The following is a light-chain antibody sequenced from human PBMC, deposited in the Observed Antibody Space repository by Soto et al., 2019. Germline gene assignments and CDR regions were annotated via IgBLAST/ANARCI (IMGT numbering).Light chain of an antibody. Sequence: DIQMSQSPSTLSGSVGNRVTITCRASQTISSWLGWYQQRPGKAPKRLIYKASTLKSGVPSRLSGSGSGTEFTLTICSLQPDDFATYYCQHDHSYSEAFGQRTGVDIK. CDR1: QTISSW. CDR3: QHDHSYSEA. J-gene: IGKJ1*01. V-gene: IGKV1-5*03. CDR2: KAS.